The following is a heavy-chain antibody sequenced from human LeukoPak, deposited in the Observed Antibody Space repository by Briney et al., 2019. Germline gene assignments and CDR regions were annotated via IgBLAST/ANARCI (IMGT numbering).Heavy chain of an antibody. CDR3: ARRRNLYSGSYYPFDY. V-gene: IGHV5-51*01. J-gene: IGHJ4*02. D-gene: IGHD1-26*01. CDR1: GYSFTNYW. Sequence: GESLKISCKGSGYSFTNYWIGWVRQMPGKGLKWMGIIYPGEADARYSPSCQGQVTISADKSISTAYLQWSSLKASHTAMYYCARRRNLYSGSYYPFDYWGQGTLVTVSS. CDR2: IYPGEADA.